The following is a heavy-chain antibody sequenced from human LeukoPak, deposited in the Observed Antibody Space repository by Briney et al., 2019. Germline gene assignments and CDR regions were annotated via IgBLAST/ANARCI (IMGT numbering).Heavy chain of an antibody. D-gene: IGHD3-22*01. V-gene: IGHV3-7*01. CDR1: GFTFSSYW. Sequence: GGSLRLSCAASGFTFSSYWMSWVRQAPGKGLEWVANIKQDGSEKYYVDSVKGRFTISRDNAKNTLYLQMNSLRAEDTAVYYCAKDYDDSSGYYEYFQHWGQGTLVTVSS. CDR3: AKDYDDSSGYYEYFQH. CDR2: IKQDGSEK. J-gene: IGHJ1*01.